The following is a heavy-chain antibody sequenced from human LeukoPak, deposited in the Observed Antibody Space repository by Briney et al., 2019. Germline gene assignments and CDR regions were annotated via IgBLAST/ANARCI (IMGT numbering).Heavy chain of an antibody. CDR2: ISGGGGGT. Sequence: GGSLRLSCAASGFTFSSHGMSWVRQAPGKGLEWVSDISGGGGGTNYADSVKGRFTVSRDNSKNTLFLQMNSLRAEDTAIYYCAKMLGYSSGWPFDYWGQGTLVTVSS. CDR1: GFTFSSHG. D-gene: IGHD6-19*01. CDR3: AKMLGYSSGWPFDY. V-gene: IGHV3-23*01. J-gene: IGHJ4*02.